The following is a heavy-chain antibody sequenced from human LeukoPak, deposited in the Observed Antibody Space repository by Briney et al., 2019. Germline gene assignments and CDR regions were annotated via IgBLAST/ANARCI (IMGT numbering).Heavy chain of an antibody. J-gene: IGHJ4*02. CDR2: ISPSGGST. V-gene: IGHV1-46*01. CDR1: GYTFTSHY. Sequence: GASVKVSCKASGYTFTSHYIHWVRHAPGQGLEWMGMISPSGGSTSYPQKFQGRVTMTRDTSTNTVYMELNSLRSVDTALYFCARDGVPRTYYFDYWGQGTLVTVSS. CDR3: ARDGVPRTYYFDY. D-gene: IGHD3-3*01.